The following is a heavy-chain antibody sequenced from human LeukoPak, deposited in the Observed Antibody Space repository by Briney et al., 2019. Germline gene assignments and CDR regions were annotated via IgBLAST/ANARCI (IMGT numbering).Heavy chain of an antibody. V-gene: IGHV1-2*02. CDR2: INPNSGGT. CDR3: ARDTNYYDSSGYYWPLGY. D-gene: IGHD3-22*01. J-gene: IGHJ4*02. Sequence: GASVKVSCKASGYTFTGYYMHWVRQAPGQGLEWMGWINPNSGGTNYAQKFQGRVTMTRDMSTSTVYMELSSLRSEDTAVYYCARDTNYYDSSGYYWPLGYWGQGTLVTVSS. CDR1: GYTFTGYY.